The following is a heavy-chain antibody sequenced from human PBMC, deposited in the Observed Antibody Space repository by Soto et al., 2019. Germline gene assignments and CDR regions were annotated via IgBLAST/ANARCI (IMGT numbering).Heavy chain of an antibody. J-gene: IGHJ4*02. CDR1: GFTFSDYG. D-gene: IGHD3-22*01. V-gene: IGHV3-30*03. CDR2: MSYAGTYK. CDR3: ARESGYYDSSGYYHGGSDY. Sequence: TGGSLRLSCAVSGFTFSDYGMHWVRQAPGKGLEWVAVMSYAGTYKYYADSVKGRFTISRDLSGNTLFLQMNSLRAEDTAVYYCARESGYYDSSGYYHGGSDYWGQGTLVTVSS.